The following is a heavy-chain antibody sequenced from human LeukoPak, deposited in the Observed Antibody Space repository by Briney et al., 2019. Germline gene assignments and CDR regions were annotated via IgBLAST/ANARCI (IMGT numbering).Heavy chain of an antibody. V-gene: IGHV3-15*01. Sequence: GGSLRLSCAASGSTFSNAWMSWVRQAPGKGLEWVGRIKSKTDGGTTDYAAPVKGRFTISRDDSKNTLYLQMNSLKTEDTAVYYCTTGGVSSYGLNYFDYWGQGTLVTVSS. CDR3: TTGGVSSYGLNYFDY. D-gene: IGHD5-18*01. CDR1: GSTFSNAW. CDR2: IKSKTDGGTT. J-gene: IGHJ4*02.